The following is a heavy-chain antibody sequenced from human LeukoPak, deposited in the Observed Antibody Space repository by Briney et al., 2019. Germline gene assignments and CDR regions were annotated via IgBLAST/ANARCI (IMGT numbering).Heavy chain of an antibody. CDR3: ARYCGSTNCYVDAFDI. CDR2: IHTSGST. CDR1: GGSISSGSYY. Sequence: SETLSLTCTVSGGSISSGSYYWSWIRQPAGKGLEWIGRIHTSGSTNYNPSLKSRVTMSVDTSKNQFSLKLSSVTAADTAVYCCARYCGSTNCYVDAFDIWGQGTVVTVSS. D-gene: IGHD2-2*01. V-gene: IGHV4-61*02. J-gene: IGHJ3*02.